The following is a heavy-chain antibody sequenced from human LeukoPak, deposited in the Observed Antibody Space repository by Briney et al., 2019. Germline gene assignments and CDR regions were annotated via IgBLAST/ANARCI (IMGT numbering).Heavy chain of an antibody. CDR3: ASQVPATPYYYGMDV. CDR1: GYTLTSYD. J-gene: IGHJ6*02. Sequence: ASVKVSCKASGYTLTSYDINWVRQATGQGLEWMGWMNPNSGNTGYAQKFQGRVTMTRNTSISTAYMELSSLRSEDTAVYYCASQVPATPYYYGMDVWGQGTTVTVSS. D-gene: IGHD2-2*01. V-gene: IGHV1-8*01. CDR2: MNPNSGNT.